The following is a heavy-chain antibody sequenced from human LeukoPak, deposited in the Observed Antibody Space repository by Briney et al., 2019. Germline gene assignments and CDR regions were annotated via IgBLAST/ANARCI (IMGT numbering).Heavy chain of an antibody. CDR2: IKQDGTEK. J-gene: IGHJ4*02. CDR3: ARDVRPDY. D-gene: IGHD6-6*01. Sequence: PGGSLRLSCAASGFTFSSYWMSWVRQAPGEGLEWVANIKQDGTEKYYMDSVKGRFSISRDNAKNSLYLQMNALRAEDTAVYYCARDVRPDYWGQGTLVTVST. V-gene: IGHV3-7*04. CDR1: GFTFSSYW.